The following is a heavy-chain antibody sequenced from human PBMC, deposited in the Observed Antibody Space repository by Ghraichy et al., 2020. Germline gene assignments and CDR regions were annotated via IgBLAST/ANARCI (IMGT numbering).Heavy chain of an antibody. Sequence: GGSLRLSCAASEFTFSGYGMNWVRQAPGKGLEWVSYISSSSSTIYYADSVKGRFTISRDNDKNSLYLQMDSLTDEDTALYYCARVRPSTGWYIDYWGQGTLVTVSS. CDR3: ARVRPSTGWYIDY. D-gene: IGHD6-19*01. CDR1: EFTFSGYG. CDR2: ISSSSSTI. V-gene: IGHV3-48*02. J-gene: IGHJ4*02.